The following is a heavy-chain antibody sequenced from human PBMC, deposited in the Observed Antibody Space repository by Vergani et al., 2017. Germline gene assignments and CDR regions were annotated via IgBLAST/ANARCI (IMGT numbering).Heavy chain of an antibody. CDR1: GYTFTAYF. CDR2: INPNTGDT. D-gene: IGHD2-21*01. Sequence: QVQLVQSGAEVKTPGASVKVSCKASGYTFTAYFIHWVRQAPGQGLEWMGLINPNTGDTNYALRFQGRVTMTRDPSISTAYMELISLRSDDTAMYYFISHSVSVVYCCGDCYYWCRGTLLTVAS. J-gene: IGHJ4*01. V-gene: IGHV1-2*02. CDR3: ISHSVSVVYCCGDCYY.